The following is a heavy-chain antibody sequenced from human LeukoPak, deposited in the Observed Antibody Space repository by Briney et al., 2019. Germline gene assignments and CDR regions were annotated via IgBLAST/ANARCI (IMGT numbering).Heavy chain of an antibody. CDR2: IYYSGST. D-gene: IGHD3-10*01. CDR3: ARVRSGDLYFDL. V-gene: IGHV4-59*01. CDR1: GGSISPYF. J-gene: IGHJ2*01. Sequence: SETLSLTCTVSGGSISPYFWSWIRQPPGKGLEWIGYIYYSGSTNYNPSLKSRVTISVDTSKNQFSLKLSSVTAADTAVYYCARVRSGDLYFDLWGRGTLVTVSS.